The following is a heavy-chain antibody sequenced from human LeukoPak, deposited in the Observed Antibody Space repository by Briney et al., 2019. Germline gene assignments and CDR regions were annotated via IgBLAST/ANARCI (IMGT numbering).Heavy chain of an antibody. D-gene: IGHD2-15*01. J-gene: IGHJ4*02. CDR3: ARDPIDPDGYCSGGSCTYYFDY. Sequence: ASVKVSCKSSGGTFSSYAISWVRQAPGQGLEWMGRIIPILGIANYAQKFQGRVTITADKSTSTAYMELSSLRSEDTAVYYCARDPIDPDGYCSGGSCTYYFDYWGQGTLVTVSS. CDR2: IIPILGIA. CDR1: GGTFSSYA. V-gene: IGHV1-69*04.